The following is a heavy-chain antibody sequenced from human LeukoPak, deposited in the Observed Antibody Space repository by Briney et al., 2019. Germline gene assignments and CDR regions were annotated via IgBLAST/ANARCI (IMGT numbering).Heavy chain of an antibody. CDR1: GGSFSGYY. J-gene: IGHJ6*03. V-gene: IGHV4-34*01. D-gene: IGHD2-15*01. CDR2: INHSGST. Sequence: SETLSLTCAVYGGSFSGYYWSWIRQPPGKWLEWIGEINHSGSTNYNPSLKSRVTISVDKSKNQFSLKLSSVTAADTAVYYCARGELLPVETHYYYYMDVWGKGTTVTVSS. CDR3: ARGELLPVETHYYYYMDV.